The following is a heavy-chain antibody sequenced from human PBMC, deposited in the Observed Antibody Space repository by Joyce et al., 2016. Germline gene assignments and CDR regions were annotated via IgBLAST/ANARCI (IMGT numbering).Heavy chain of an antibody. CDR1: GFTFTRDP. D-gene: IGHD6-19*01. J-gene: IGHJ4*02. V-gene: IGHV3-23*01. CDR3: AKGGGVYSSGWYYYDN. CDR2: ISGISGNT. Sequence: EVQLLESGGNLVQPGGSLRLSCTASGFTFTRDPMTWVRQAPGKGLEWVSSISGISGNTYYATPVKGRFTISRDDSKKTLYLQMDSLRADDTAIYYCAKGGGVYSSGWYYYDNWGQGTLVTVHS.